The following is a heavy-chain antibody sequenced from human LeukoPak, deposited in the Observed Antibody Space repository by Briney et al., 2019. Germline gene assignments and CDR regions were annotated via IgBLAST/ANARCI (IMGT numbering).Heavy chain of an antibody. Sequence: ASVKVSCKASGYTFTSYGISWVRQAPGQGLEWMGWISGYNGNTNYAQKLQGRVTMTTDTSTSTAYMEMRSLSADDTAVYYCARARGDSSSWYVLYWGQGTLVTVSS. CDR2: ISGYNGNT. D-gene: IGHD6-13*01. J-gene: IGHJ4*02. CDR1: GYTFTSYG. V-gene: IGHV1-18*01. CDR3: ARARGDSSSWYVLY.